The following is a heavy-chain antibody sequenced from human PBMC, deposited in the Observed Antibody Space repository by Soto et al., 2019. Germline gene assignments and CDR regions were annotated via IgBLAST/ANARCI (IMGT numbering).Heavy chain of an antibody. Sequence: QVQLVESGGGVVQPGRSLRLSCTASGFTFSTYTMHWVRQAPGKGLEWVALVSYDGSNKYYADSVKGRFTISRDNSKNTLYLQMNSLRAEDTAVYYCASVKRNSWHYDAFDIWGQGTMVTVSS. D-gene: IGHD6-13*01. V-gene: IGHV3-30-3*01. J-gene: IGHJ3*02. CDR1: GFTFSTYT. CDR3: ASVKRNSWHYDAFDI. CDR2: VSYDGSNK.